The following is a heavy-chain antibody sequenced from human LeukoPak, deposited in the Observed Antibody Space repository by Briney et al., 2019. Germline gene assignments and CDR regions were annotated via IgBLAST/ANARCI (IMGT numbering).Heavy chain of an antibody. D-gene: IGHD3-22*01. V-gene: IGHV4-61*02. J-gene: IGHJ4*02. CDR2: IYTSGST. CDR1: GGSISSGSYY. Sequence: PSETLSLTCTVSGGSISSGSYYWSWLRQPAGTGLEWIGRIYTSGSTNYNPSLKSRVTISLDTSENHFSLKLGSVTAADTAVYYCARVTTGGYYNYWGQGTLVTVSS. CDR3: ARVTTGGYYNY.